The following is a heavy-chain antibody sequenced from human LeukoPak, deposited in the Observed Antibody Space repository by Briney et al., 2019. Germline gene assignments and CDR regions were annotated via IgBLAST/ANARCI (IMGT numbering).Heavy chain of an antibody. CDR1: GGSISSYY. V-gene: IGHV4-59*01. CDR2: IYYTGST. CDR3: ASSSWYGNWFDP. D-gene: IGHD6-13*01. J-gene: IGHJ5*02. Sequence: SETLSLTCTVSGGSISSYYWSWIRQPPGKGLEWIGYIYYTGSTNYNPSLKSRVTISVDTSKNQFSLKLSSVTAADTAVYYGASSSWYGNWFDPWGQGTLVTVSS.